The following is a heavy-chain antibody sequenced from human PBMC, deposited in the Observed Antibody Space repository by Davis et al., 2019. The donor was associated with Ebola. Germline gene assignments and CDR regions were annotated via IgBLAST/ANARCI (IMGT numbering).Heavy chain of an antibody. J-gene: IGHJ5*02. Sequence: MPSETLSLTCTVSGGSVSSSSHNWGWIRQPPGKGLEWIGSMYYTGTSYYNPSLKSRVTMSIDTSKNQFSLKLRSVTAADTAVYYCARSPGIARYNWFDPWGQGTLVTVSS. CDR2: MYYTGTS. CDR1: GGSVSSSSHN. V-gene: IGHV4-39*01. CDR3: ARSPGIARYNWFDP. D-gene: IGHD6-13*01.